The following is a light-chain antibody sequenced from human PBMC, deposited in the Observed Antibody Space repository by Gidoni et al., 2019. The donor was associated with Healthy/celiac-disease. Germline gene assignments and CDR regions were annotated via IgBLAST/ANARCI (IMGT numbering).Light chain of an antibody. CDR2: GTS. J-gene: IGLJ1*01. CDR3: QSYDSSLSGYV. V-gene: IGLV1-40*01. CDR1: SSNIGAGYD. Sequence: QAVLTQPPPVSGAPGQRVTISCTGSSSNIGAGYDVPWYQQLPGPAPKLLISGTSNRPSGVPDRFSGSKSGTSASLAITGLQAEDEADYYCQSYDSSLSGYVFGTGTKVTVL.